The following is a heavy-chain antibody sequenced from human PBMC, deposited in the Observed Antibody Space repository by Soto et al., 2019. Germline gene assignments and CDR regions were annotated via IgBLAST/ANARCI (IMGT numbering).Heavy chain of an antibody. Sequence: QVQLVESGGGVVQPGRSLRLSCAASGFTFSSYGMHWVRQAPGKGLEWVAVISYDGSNKYYADSVKGRFTISRDNSKNTLYLQMNSLRAEDTAVYYCAKSRGSYSYRYFQHWGQGTLVTVSS. D-gene: IGHD1-26*01. V-gene: IGHV3-30*18. CDR1: GFTFSSYG. CDR2: ISYDGSNK. CDR3: AKSRGSYSYRYFQH. J-gene: IGHJ1*01.